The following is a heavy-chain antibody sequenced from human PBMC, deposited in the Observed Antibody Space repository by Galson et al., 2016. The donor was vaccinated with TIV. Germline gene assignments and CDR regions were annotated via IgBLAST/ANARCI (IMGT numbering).Heavy chain of an antibody. CDR1: GFRFNSFGTYG. CDR3: AKVRLLDGDYRDY. D-gene: IGHD4-17*01. CDR2: ISASGDDT. V-gene: IGHV3-23*01. J-gene: IGHJ4*02. Sequence: SLRLSCAASGFRFNSFGTYGMNWVRQAPGKGLEWVSGISASGDDTYYADSVRGRLTVARDNSENTLYLQMDSLRAEDTSVYYCAKVRLLDGDYRDYWGQGTLVIVSS.